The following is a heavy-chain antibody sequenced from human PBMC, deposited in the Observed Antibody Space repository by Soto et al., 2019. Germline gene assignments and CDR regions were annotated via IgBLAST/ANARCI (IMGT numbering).Heavy chain of an antibody. CDR3: AKDRTFGVVNSWFDP. J-gene: IGHJ5*02. CDR2: ISGSGGST. CDR1: GFTFSSYA. Sequence: GGSLRLSCAASGFTFSSYAMHWVRQAPGKGLEWVSAISGSGGSTYYADSVKGRFTISRDNSKNTLYLQMNSLRAEDTAVYYCAKDRTFGVVNSWFDPWGQGTLVTVSS. V-gene: IGHV3-23*01. D-gene: IGHD3-3*01.